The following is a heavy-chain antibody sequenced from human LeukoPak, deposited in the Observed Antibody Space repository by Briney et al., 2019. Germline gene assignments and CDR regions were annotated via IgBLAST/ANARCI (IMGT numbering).Heavy chain of an antibody. Sequence: SETLSLTCTVSGGSINTYYWSWIRQPPGKGLEWIGYIYYSGSTNYNPSLKSRVTISLDTSKNQFSLGLRSVTAADTAVYYCAEGLRYFASWGQGTLVTVSS. V-gene: IGHV4-59*01. CDR1: GGSINTYY. D-gene: IGHD3-9*01. CDR2: IYYSGST. CDR3: AEGLRYFAS. J-gene: IGHJ5*02.